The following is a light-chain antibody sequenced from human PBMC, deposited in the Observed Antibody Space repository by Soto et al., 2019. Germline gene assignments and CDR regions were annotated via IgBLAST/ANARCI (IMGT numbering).Light chain of an antibody. CDR3: QQYRYWPLT. Sequence: EIVMTQSPATLSVSPGERATLSCRASQSVGNNLAWYRQKSGQAPRLLIYGASTRATGIPARFSGSGSGTEFTLTIDSLQSDDFAVYLCQQYRYWPLTFGGGTKVEIK. CDR1: QSVGNN. V-gene: IGKV3-15*01. J-gene: IGKJ4*01. CDR2: GAS.